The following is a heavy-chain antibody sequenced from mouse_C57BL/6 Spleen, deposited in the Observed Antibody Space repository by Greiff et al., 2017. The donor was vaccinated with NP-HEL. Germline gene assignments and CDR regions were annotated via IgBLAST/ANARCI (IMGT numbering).Heavy chain of an antibody. CDR2: ISDGGSYT. J-gene: IGHJ2*01. V-gene: IGHV5-4*01. D-gene: IGHD1-1*01. CDR1: GFTFSSYA. CDR3: ARDREGTTVGGNFDY. Sequence: EVHLVESGGGLVKPGGSLKLSCAASGFTFSSYAMSWVRQTPEKRLEWVATISDGGSYTYYPDNVKGRFTISRDNAKNNLYLQMSHLKSEDTAMYYCARDREGTTVGGNFDYWGQGTTLTVSS.